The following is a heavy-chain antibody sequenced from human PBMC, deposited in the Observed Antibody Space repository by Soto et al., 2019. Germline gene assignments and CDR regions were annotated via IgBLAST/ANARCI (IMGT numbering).Heavy chain of an antibody. J-gene: IGHJ4*01. D-gene: IGHD2-8*01. CDR2: IYSGGST. V-gene: IGHV3-66*01. CDR3: ARAFCTNGVCYYFFDY. CDR1: GFTVSSNY. Sequence: GGSLRLSCAASGFTVSSNYMSWVRQAPGKGLEWVSVIYSGGSTYYADSVKGRFTISRDNSKNTLYLQMNSLRAEDTAVYYCARAFCTNGVCYYFFDYWGHGTLVTVSS.